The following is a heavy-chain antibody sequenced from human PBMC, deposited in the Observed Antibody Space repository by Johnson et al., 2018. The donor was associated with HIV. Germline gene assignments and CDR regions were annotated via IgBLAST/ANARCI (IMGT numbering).Heavy chain of an antibody. J-gene: IGHJ3*02. V-gene: IGHV3-11*04. CDR1: GFTFSDYY. Sequence: VQLVESGGGVVQPGRSLRLSCAASGFTFSDYYMSWIRQAPGKGLEWVSYISSSGSTIYYADSVKGRFTISRDNSKNTLYLQMNSLRAEDTAVYYCARVGGSWMLDAFDIWGQGTVVTVSS. D-gene: IGHD3-10*01. CDR2: ISSSGSTI. CDR3: ARVGGSWMLDAFDI.